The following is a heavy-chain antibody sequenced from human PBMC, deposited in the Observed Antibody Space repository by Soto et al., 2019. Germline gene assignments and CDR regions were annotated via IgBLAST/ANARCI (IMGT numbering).Heavy chain of an antibody. CDR1: GYTLTELS. J-gene: IGHJ4*02. V-gene: IGHV1-24*01. D-gene: IGHD5-12*01. CDR3: ARERRDGYFDQYYFDY. CDR2: FDPEDGET. Sequence: ASVKVSCKVSGYTLTELSMHWVRQAPGKGLEWMGGFDPEDGETIYAQKFQGRVTMTEDTSTDTAYMELSSLRSADTAVYYCARERRDGYFDQYYFDYWGQGTLVTVSS.